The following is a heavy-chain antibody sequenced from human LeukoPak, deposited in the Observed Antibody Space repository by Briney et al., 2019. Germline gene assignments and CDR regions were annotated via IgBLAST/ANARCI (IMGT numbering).Heavy chain of an antibody. D-gene: IGHD6-19*01. J-gene: IGHJ4*02. Sequence: GGSLRLSCAASGFTFSSYAMHWVRQAPGKGLEWVAVISYDGSNKYYADSVKGRFTISRDNSKNTLYLQMRSLRAEDTAVYYCAKVIRSSGWYVDSWGQGTLVTVSS. CDR1: GFTFSSYA. CDR3: AKVIRSSGWYVDS. CDR2: ISYDGSNK. V-gene: IGHV3-30-3*01.